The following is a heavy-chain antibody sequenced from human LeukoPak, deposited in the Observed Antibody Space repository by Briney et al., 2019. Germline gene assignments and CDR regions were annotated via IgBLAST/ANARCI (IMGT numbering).Heavy chain of an antibody. Sequence: SETLSLTCTVSGGSISSSSYYWGWIRQPPGKGLEWIGSIYYSGSTYYNPSLKSRVTISVDTSKNQFSLKLSSVTAADTAVYYCARARYSSSWFEYWGQGTLVTVSS. J-gene: IGHJ4*02. V-gene: IGHV4-39*07. CDR1: GGSISSSSYY. CDR3: ARARYSSSWFEY. CDR2: IYYSGST. D-gene: IGHD6-13*01.